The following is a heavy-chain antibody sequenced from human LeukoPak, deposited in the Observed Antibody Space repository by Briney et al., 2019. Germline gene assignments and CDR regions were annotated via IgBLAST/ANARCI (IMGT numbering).Heavy chain of an antibody. CDR3: ARVGVGNWFDP. CDR2: INPSGGST. D-gene: IGHD3-16*01. J-gene: IGHJ5*02. CDR1: GYTFTSYY. Sequence: GASVKVSCKASGYTFTSYYMHWVRQAPGQGLEWMGIINPSGGSTSCAQKFQGRVTMTRDTSTSTVYMELSSLRSEDTAVYYCARVGVGNWFDPWGQGTLVTVSS. V-gene: IGHV1-46*01.